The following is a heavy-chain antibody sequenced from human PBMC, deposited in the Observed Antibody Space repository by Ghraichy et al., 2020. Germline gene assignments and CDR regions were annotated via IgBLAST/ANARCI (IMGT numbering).Heavy chain of an antibody. D-gene: IGHD2-15*01. CDR3: AREFGGSVAATPYWFDP. CDR1: GFTFSSYS. V-gene: IGHV3-21*01. J-gene: IGHJ5*02. Sequence: GGSLRLSCAASGFTFSSYSMNWVRQAPGKGLEWVSSISSSSSYIYYADSVKGRFTISRDNAKNSLYLQMNSLRAEDTAVYYCAREFGGSVAATPYWFDPWGQGTLVTVSS. CDR2: ISSSSSYI.